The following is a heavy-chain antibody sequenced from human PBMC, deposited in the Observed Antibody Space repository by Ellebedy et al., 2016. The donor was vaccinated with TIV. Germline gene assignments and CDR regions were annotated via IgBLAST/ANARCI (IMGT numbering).Heavy chain of an antibody. CDR3: ARDLVVPATAFDY. V-gene: IGHV3-7*03. CDR2: IKQDGREK. J-gene: IGHJ4*02. CDR1: GFTFSSYE. Sequence: PGGSLRLSCAASGFTFSSYEMNWVRQAPGKGLEWVANIKQDGREKYYVDSVKGRFTISRDNAKNSLYLQMNSLRAEDTAVYYCARDLVVPATAFDYWGQGTLVTVSS. D-gene: IGHD2-2*01.